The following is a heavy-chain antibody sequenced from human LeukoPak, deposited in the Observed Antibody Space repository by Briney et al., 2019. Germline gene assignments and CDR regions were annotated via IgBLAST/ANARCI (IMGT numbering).Heavy chain of an antibody. Sequence: PGGSLRLSCAASGFTFSSYAMHWVRQAPGKGLEWVAVISYDGSNKYYADSVKGRFTISRDNSKNTLYLQMNSLRAEDTAVYYCAREGYSYGYETLNYFVYWGQGTLVTVSS. J-gene: IGHJ4*02. V-gene: IGHV3-30-3*01. CDR1: GFTFSSYA. D-gene: IGHD5-18*01. CDR2: ISYDGSNK. CDR3: AREGYSYGYETLNYFVY.